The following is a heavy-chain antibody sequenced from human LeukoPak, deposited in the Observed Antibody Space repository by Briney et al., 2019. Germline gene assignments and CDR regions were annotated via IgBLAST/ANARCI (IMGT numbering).Heavy chain of an antibody. CDR3: ARHIEVYDYVWGSYLDY. CDR2: IYYSGST. D-gene: IGHD3-16*01. CDR1: GGSISSYY. J-gene: IGHJ4*02. V-gene: IGHV4-59*08. Sequence: SETLSLTCTVSGGSISSYYWSWLRQPPGKGLEWIGYIYYSGSTNYNPSLKSRVTISVDTSKNQFSLKLSSVTAADTAVYYCARHIEVYDYVWGSYLDYWGQGTLVTVSS.